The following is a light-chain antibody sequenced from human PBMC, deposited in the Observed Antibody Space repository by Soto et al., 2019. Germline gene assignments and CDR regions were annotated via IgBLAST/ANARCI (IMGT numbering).Light chain of an antibody. J-gene: IGKJ1*01. CDR1: QSVSSSY. CDR3: QQYNNWPPYT. V-gene: IGKV3-20*01. Sequence: IVLTQSPGTLSLSPGQRATLSCRASQSVSSSYVAWYQLKPGQAPRLLIYGASNRATGIPDRFSGSGSGTDFTLTISRLEPEDFAVYYCQQYNNWPPYTFGQGTKVDI. CDR2: GAS.